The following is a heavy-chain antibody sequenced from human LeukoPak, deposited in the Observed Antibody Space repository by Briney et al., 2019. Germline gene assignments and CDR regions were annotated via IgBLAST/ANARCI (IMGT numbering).Heavy chain of an antibody. J-gene: IGHJ5*02. V-gene: IGHV1-69*05. CDR3: AREGYYYDSSGPGNWCDP. CDR2: IIPIFGTA. D-gene: IGHD3-22*01. Sequence: ASVKVSCKASGGTFSSYAISWVRQAPGQGLAWMGRIIPIFGTANYAQKFQGRVTITTDESTSKAYMELSSLRPEDTAVYYCAREGYYYDSSGPGNWCDPWGQGTLVTVSS. CDR1: GGTFSSYA.